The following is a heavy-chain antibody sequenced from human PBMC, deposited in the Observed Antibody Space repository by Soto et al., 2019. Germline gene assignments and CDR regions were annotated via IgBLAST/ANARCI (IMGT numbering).Heavy chain of an antibody. D-gene: IGHD3-10*01. J-gene: IGHJ6*02. Sequence: QVQLVESGGGVVQPGRSLRLSCAASGFPFSRYAMHWVRQAPGKGLEWVAVISYDGSNKYLADSVKGRFTISRDNSNNTLFLQMDSLRGDDTAMYYCSKDLAYYGSGTYYALDVWGQGTTVTVSS. CDR3: SKDLAYYGSGTYYALDV. CDR1: GFPFSRYA. V-gene: IGHV3-30*18. CDR2: ISYDGSNK.